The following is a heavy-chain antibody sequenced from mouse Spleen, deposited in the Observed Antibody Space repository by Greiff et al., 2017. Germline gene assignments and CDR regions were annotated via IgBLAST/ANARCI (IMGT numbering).Heavy chain of an antibody. CDR2: IWSGGST. CDR3: ARIGYGSSFFDY. CDR1: GFSLTSYG. D-gene: IGHD1-1*01. J-gene: IGHJ2*01. Sequence: VQLQQSGPGLVQPSQSLSITCTVSGFSLTSYGVHWVRQSPGKGLEWLGVIWSGGSTDYNAAFISRLSISKDNSKSQVFFKMNSLQADDTAIYYCARIGYGSSFFDYWGQGTTLTVSS. V-gene: IGHV2-2*01.